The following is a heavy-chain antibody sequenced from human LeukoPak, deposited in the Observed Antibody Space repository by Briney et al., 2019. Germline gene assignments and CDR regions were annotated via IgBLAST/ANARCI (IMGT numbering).Heavy chain of an antibody. CDR3: ARDHNSENWGSLGR. CDR2: INPNNGGT. D-gene: IGHD7-27*01. CDR1: GYTFTGHY. V-gene: IGHV1-2*02. J-gene: IGHJ4*02. Sequence: ASVKVSCKASGYTFTGHYMHWVRQAPGQGLEWMGWINPNNGGTNYAQKFQGRVTMTRDTSSNTVYMDLNRLTSDDTAVYYCARDHNSENWGSLGRWGQGTLVTVSS.